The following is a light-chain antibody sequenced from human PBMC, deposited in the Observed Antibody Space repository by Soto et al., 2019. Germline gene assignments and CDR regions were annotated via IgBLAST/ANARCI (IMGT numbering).Light chain of an antibody. J-gene: IGLJ3*02. V-gene: IGLV1-47*02. Sequence: QSVLTQPLSASGTPGQRVTISCSGSSSNIGSNFVYWYQQVPGTAPKLLIYYNNERPAGVPDRVSGSKSGTSASLAISGLRSEDEADYYCASWDDSLSGHWVFGGGTKLTVL. CDR3: ASWDDSLSGHWV. CDR2: YNN. CDR1: SSNIGSNF.